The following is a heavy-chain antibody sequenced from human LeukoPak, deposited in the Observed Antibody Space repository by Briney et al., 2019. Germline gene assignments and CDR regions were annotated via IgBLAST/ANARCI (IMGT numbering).Heavy chain of an antibody. CDR3: AREPRYSSGLTDY. V-gene: IGHV3-53*01. CDR1: GFTVSSNY. CDR2: IYSGGST. Sequence: GGSLRLSCAASGFTVSSNYMSWVRQAPGKGLEWVSVIYSGGSTYYADSVKGRFTISRDNSKNTLYLQMNSLRAEDTAVYYCAREPRYSSGLTDYWGQGTLVTVSS. J-gene: IGHJ4*02. D-gene: IGHD6-19*01.